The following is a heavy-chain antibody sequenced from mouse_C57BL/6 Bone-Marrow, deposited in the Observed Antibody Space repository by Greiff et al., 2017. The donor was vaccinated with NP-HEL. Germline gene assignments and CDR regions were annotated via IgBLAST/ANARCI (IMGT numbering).Heavy chain of an antibody. J-gene: IGHJ3*01. CDR2: IYPRSGNT. CDR3: ARMTLYDGYPGFAY. CDR1: GYTFTSYG. Sequence: VQLQQSGAELARPGASVKLSCKASGYTFTSYGISWVKQRTGQGLEWIGEIYPRSGNTYYNEKFKGKATLTADKSSSTAYMELRSLTSEDSAVYFCARMTLYDGYPGFAYWGQGTLVTVSA. D-gene: IGHD2-3*01. V-gene: IGHV1-81*01.